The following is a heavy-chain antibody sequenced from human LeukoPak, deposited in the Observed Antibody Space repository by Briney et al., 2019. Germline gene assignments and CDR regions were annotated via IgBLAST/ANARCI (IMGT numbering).Heavy chain of an antibody. V-gene: IGHV3-23*01. CDR3: ARDFNSGEADY. CDR2: ISGSGGST. CDR1: GFTFSSYA. D-gene: IGHD7-27*01. Sequence: GGSLRLSCAASGFTFSSYAMSWVRQAPGKGLEWVSAISGSGGSTYYADSVKGRFTISRDNAKNSLYLQMNSLRAEDTAVYYCARDFNSGEADYWGQGTLVTVSS. J-gene: IGHJ4*02.